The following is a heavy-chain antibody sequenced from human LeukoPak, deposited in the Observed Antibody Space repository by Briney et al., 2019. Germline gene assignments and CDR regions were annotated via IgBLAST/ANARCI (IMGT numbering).Heavy chain of an antibody. CDR3: ARDLTTSDN. D-gene: IGHD1/OR15-1a*01. CDR1: GFTFDDYG. CDR2: FNWSGGRT. J-gene: IGHJ4*02. Sequence: PGGSLRLSCAASGFTFDDYGMSWVRQSPGKGLEWVSGFNWSGGRTGYADSLKGRFTNSRDNAKNTLYLQMNSLRDEDTALYYCARDLTTSDNWGQGTLVTVSS. V-gene: IGHV3-20*04.